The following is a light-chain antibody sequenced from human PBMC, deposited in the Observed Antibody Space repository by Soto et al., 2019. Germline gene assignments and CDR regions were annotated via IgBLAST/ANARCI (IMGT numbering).Light chain of an antibody. CDR3: SSKRTSTSLV. J-gene: IGLJ1*01. CDR2: GNT. Sequence: QSVVTQPPSVSGAPGQRVTISCTGTSSNIGSGYDVHWYQHLPGTAPKLLIYGNTIRPSGVPDRFSGSKSGTSASLAITGLQAEDEADYYCSSKRTSTSLVFGTGTKLTVL. V-gene: IGLV1-40*01. CDR1: SSNIGSGYD.